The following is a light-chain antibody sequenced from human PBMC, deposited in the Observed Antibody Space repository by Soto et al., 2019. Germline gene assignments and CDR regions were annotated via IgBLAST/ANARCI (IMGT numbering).Light chain of an antibody. CDR1: QGIASS. Sequence: DIHLTQSPSFLSASVGDRVTITCRASQGIASSLAWYQQKAGKAPKLLIYAASNLESGVPSRFSGSGPGTEFTLTISSLQPEDFAIYYCQQFNSYPLTFGGGTKVEIK. CDR2: AAS. J-gene: IGKJ4*01. CDR3: QQFNSYPLT. V-gene: IGKV1-9*01.